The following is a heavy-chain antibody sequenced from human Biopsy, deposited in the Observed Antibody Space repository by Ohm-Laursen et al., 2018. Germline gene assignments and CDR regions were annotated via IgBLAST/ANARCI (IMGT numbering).Heavy chain of an antibody. CDR2: IFKDGNT. J-gene: IGHJ4*02. V-gene: IGHV4-38-2*01. Sequence: SDTLSLTCAVSGYSISSDYRWGWIRPAPGKTLEWLGNIFKDGNTHYNPSLRSRLIISIDTSKNQSSLMMTSVSGADTAVYFCARVGSGWAPFDKWGPGTLVTVSS. CDR1: GYSISSDYR. CDR3: ARVGSGWAPFDK. D-gene: IGHD6-19*01.